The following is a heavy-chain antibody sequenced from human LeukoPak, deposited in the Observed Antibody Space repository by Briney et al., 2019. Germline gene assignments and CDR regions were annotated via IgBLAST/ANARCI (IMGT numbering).Heavy chain of an antibody. V-gene: IGHV3-15*01. J-gene: IGHJ4*02. CDR3: ARVGYSSEPGY. D-gene: IGHD5-18*01. CDR1: GFTFSNAW. Sequence: GGSLRLSCAASGFTFSNAWMSWVRQAPGKGLEWVGRIKSKTDGGTTDYAAPVKGRFTISRDNSKNTLYLQMNSLRAEDTAVYYCARVGYSSEPGYWGQGTLVTVSS. CDR2: IKSKTDGGTT.